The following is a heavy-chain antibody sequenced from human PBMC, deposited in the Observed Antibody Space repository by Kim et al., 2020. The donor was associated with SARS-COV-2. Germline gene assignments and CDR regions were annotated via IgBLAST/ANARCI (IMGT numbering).Heavy chain of an antibody. V-gene: IGHV4-31*03. CDR3: ARDSVNYYDRSGGFDP. J-gene: IGHJ5*02. D-gene: IGHD3-22*01. CDR1: GGSISSGGYY. CDR2: IYYSGST. Sequence: SETLSLTCTVSGGSISSGGYYWSWIRQHPGKGLEWIGYIYYSGSTYYNPSLKSRVTISVDTSKNQFSLKLSSVTAADTAVYYCARDSVNYYDRSGGFDPWGQGTLVTVSS.